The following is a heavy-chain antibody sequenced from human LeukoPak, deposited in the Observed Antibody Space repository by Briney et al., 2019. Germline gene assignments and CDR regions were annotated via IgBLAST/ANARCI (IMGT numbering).Heavy chain of an antibody. D-gene: IGHD3-22*01. V-gene: IGHV3-33*01. CDR1: GFTFSSYG. J-gene: IGHJ4*02. CDR3: ARELSPVVKYYFDD. Sequence: GGSLRLSCAASGFTFSSYGMHWVRQAPGKGLEWVAVIWYDGSNKYHADSVKGRFTISRDNSKNTLYLQMNSLRAEDTAVYYCARELSPVVKYYFDDWGQGTLDTVSS. CDR2: IWYDGSNK.